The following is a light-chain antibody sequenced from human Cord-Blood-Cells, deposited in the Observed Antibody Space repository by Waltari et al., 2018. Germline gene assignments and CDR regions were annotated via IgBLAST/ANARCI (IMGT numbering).Light chain of an antibody. CDR2: DAS. CDR3: QQYNSYSYT. J-gene: IGKJ2*01. Sequence: DIQMTQTPSTLSASGGERVTITCRARQSISSWLAWYQQKPGKAPKLLIYDASSLESGVPSRFSGSGSGTEFTLTISSLQPDDFATYYCQQYNSYSYTFGQGTKLEIK. CDR1: QSISSW. V-gene: IGKV1-5*01.